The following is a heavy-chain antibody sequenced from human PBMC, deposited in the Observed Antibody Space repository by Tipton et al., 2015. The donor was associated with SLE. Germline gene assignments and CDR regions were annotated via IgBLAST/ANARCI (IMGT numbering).Heavy chain of an antibody. D-gene: IGHD3-3*01. V-gene: IGHV3-23*01. J-gene: IGHJ4*02. Sequence: SLRLSCTVSGGSISSYYWSWIRQPPGKGLEWVSAISGSGGSTYYADSVKGRFTISRDNSKNTLYLQMNSLRAEDTAVYYCAKTGSDFWSGYSYWGQGTLVTVSS. CDR2: ISGSGGST. CDR3: AKTGSDFWSGYSY. CDR1: GGSISSYY.